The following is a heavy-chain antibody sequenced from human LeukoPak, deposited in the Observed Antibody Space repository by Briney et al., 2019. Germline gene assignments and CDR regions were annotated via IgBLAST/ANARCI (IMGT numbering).Heavy chain of an antibody. J-gene: IGHJ3*01. D-gene: IGHD6-19*01. CDR2: IYPGDSDT. CDR1: GYMFTSYW. CDR3: VRLVLAMADTYDAFDV. Sequence: GESLKISCKGSGYMFTSYWIGWVRQMPGKGLEWMGIIYPGDSDTRYSPSFEGRVTISADKSINTAYLQWSSLKASDTAIYYCVRLVLAMADTYDAFDVWGQGTMVSVS. V-gene: IGHV5-51*01.